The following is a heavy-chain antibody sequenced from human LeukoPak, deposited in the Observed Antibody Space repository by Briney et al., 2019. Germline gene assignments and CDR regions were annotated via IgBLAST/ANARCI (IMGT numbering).Heavy chain of an antibody. Sequence: SETLSLTCAVYGGSFSGYYWSWIRQPPGKGLEWIGEINHSGSTNYNPSLESRVTISVDTSKNQFSLKLSSVTAADTAVYYCARGGYGSGSYPYYYYYYGMDVWGQGTTVTVSS. D-gene: IGHD3-10*01. CDR3: ARGGYGSGSYPYYYYYYGMDV. CDR1: GGSFSGYY. V-gene: IGHV4-34*01. J-gene: IGHJ6*02. CDR2: INHSGST.